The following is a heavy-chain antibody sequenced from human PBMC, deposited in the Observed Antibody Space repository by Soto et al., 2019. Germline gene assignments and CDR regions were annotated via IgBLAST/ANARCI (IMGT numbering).Heavy chain of an antibody. J-gene: IGHJ5*02. V-gene: IGHV4-31*03. CDR2: IYYSGIT. CDR3: ARGYSSGYLGNWFDP. CDR1: GDSISSGGYY. D-gene: IGHD3-22*01. Sequence: QVQLQESGPGLVKPSQTLSLTCTVSGDSISSGGYYWGWIRQHPGKGLEWIAYIYYSGITNYNPSLMSRVTLSRDTSNSKTSLELSSVTAADTAVYYCARGYSSGYLGNWFDPWGQGTLVIVSS.